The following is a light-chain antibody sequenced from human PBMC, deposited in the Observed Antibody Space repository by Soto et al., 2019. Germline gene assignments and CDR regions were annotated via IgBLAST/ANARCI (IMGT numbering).Light chain of an antibody. V-gene: IGKV1-12*01. Sequence: DIQMTQAPSSLPASVGDRVSITCWASQTIGNYLAWFTQKTGKAPNLLIYAASSLQSGVPSRLSGIGFGTDFTLTISSLQPEESAMYDGQQADTFPITFGQGTRLEIK. CDR2: AAS. CDR3: QQADTFPIT. J-gene: IGKJ5*01. CDR1: QTIGNY.